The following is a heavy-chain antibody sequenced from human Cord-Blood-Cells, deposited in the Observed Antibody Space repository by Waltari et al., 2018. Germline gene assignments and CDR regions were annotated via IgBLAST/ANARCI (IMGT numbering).Heavy chain of an antibody. CDR3: ARLSTGDDAFDI. CDR1: GGTFSSYA. V-gene: IGHV1-69*09. Sequence: QVQLVQSGAEVKKPGSSVKVSCKASGGTFSSYAISWVRQAPGQGLEWMGRIIPILGIANYAQKFQGRVTITADKSTSTAYMELSSLRSEDTAVYYCARLSTGDDAFDIWGQGTMVTVSS. J-gene: IGHJ3*02. D-gene: IGHD7-27*01. CDR2: IIPILGIA.